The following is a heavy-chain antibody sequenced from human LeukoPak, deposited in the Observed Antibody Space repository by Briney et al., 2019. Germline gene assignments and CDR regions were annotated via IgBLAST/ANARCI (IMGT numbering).Heavy chain of an antibody. D-gene: IGHD2-2*01. CDR1: GYTFTSYG. J-gene: IGHJ4*02. Sequence: ASVKVSCKASGYTFTSYGISWVRQAPGQGLEWMGCINPNSGGPNYAHKFQDRVTMTRVPSISTAYMELSRLRSDDTAVYSRARGVYCSRTTCTPEYWGQGTLVTVSS. CDR2: INPNSGGP. V-gene: IGHV1-2*07. CDR3: ARGVYCSRTTCTPEY.